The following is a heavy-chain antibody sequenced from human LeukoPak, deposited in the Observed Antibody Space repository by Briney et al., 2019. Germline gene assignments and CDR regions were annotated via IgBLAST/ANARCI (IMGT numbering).Heavy chain of an antibody. D-gene: IGHD2-21*02. V-gene: IGHV4-30-4*01. J-gene: IGHJ3*02. CDR2: IYYSGST. Sequence: PSETLSLTCTVSGGSISSGDYYWSWIRQPPGKGLEWIGNIYYSGSTYYNPSLKSRVTISLDTSKNQFSLKLSSVTAADTAVYYCARARVVVTAWAFDIWGQGTMVTVSS. CDR1: GGSISSGDYY. CDR3: ARARVVVTAWAFDI.